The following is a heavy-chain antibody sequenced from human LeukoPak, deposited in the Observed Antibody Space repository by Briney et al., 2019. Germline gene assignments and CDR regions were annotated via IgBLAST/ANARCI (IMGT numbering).Heavy chain of an antibody. CDR2: IGAYAART. CDR1: GFDFSSYA. D-gene: IGHD2-2*01. CDR3: AKDHAACTSCYGAWS. J-gene: IGHJ5*02. Sequence: PGGSLRLSCVASGFDFSSYAMTWVRQAPGRGLEWVSTIGAYAARTYYADSVKGRFTTSRENSKSTLSLQMNSLRAEDTALYYCAKDHAACTSCYGAWSWGQGTLVTVSS. V-gene: IGHV3-23*01.